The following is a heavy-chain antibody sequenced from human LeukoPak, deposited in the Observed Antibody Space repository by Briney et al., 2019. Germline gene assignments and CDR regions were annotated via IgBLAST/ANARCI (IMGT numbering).Heavy chain of an antibody. CDR2: ISHSGDSP. Sequence: GGSLRLSCAASGFSFSSYGMSWVRQAPGKGLEWVAGISHSGDSPYYADSVKGRFTISRDNSKNTLFLQMDSLRAEDTAVYYCGQDPSRIAAGRCDYWGQGTRVTVSS. CDR1: GFSFSSYG. V-gene: IGHV3-23*01. D-gene: IGHD6-13*01. J-gene: IGHJ4*02. CDR3: GQDPSRIAAGRCDY.